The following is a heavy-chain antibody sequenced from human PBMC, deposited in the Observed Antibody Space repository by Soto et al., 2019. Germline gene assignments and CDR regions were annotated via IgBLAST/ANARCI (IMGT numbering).Heavy chain of an antibody. D-gene: IGHD2-21*02. J-gene: IGHJ4*02. CDR1: GGTFSSNT. V-gene: IGHV1-69*06. CDR3: ARKAACGGDCYAFDS. Sequence: QVQLVQSGAEVKNPGSSVKISCKASGGTFSSNTINWVRQAAGQGLEWMGGIIPLFGTPNYPEKFQGRVTITADTSTNTDYMELSGLRSEDTAVYYCARKAACGGDCYAFDSWGQGTLVTVS. CDR2: IIPLFGTP.